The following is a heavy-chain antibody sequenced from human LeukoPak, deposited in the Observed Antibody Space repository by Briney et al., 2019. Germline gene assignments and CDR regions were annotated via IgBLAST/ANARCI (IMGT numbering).Heavy chain of an antibody. CDR2: INPNSGGT. J-gene: IGHJ5*02. V-gene: IGHV1-2*02. Sequence: ATVKVSCKASGYTFTGHYMHWVRQAPGQGLEWIGWINPNSGGTNYAQKFQGRVTMTRDTSISTAYMELSRLRSDDTAVYYCARNPIYCGGDCYLGPWGQGTLVTVSS. CDR1: GYTFTGHY. CDR3: ARNPIYCGGDCYLGP. D-gene: IGHD2-21*02.